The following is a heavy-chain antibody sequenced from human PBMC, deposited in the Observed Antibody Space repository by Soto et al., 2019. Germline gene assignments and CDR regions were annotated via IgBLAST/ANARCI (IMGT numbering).Heavy chain of an antibody. CDR1: GFPFTSYG. J-gene: IGHJ4*02. CDR3: VGGQYYFDY. Sequence: QVQLLESGGGVVQPGRSLRLSCAASGFPFTSYGMHWVREGPDKGLEWVAIISYDGSDKYYADSVKGRFTISRDTSKNPLYLQMNSLRPEDTALYYCVGGQYYFDYRGQGPLVIVSS. CDR2: ISYDGSDK. D-gene: IGHD3-10*01. V-gene: IGHV3-30*03.